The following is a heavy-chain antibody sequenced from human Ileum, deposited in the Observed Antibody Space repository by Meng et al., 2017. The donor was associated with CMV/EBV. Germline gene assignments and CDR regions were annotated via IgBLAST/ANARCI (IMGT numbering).Heavy chain of an antibody. J-gene: IGHJ6*02. CDR2: INHSGST. CDR3: ARAIPYQLFSSYYYYYGMDV. D-gene: IGHD2-2*01. V-gene: IGHV4-34*01. Sequence: SETLSLTCAVYGGSFSGYYCSWNRQLPGKGLEWVGEINHSGSTNYNPSPKSRVTISVDTTKNQFSLTLSSVTAANTAVYYCARAIPYQLFSSYYYYYGMDVWGQGTTVTVSS. CDR1: GGSFSGYY.